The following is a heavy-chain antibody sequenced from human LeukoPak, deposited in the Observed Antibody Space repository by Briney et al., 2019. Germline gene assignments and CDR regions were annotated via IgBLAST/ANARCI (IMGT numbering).Heavy chain of an antibody. V-gene: IGHV3-23*01. CDR3: ADFGSGSYIFDY. CDR2: ISRNSAT. D-gene: IGHD3-10*01. Sequence: GGSLRLSCVASEFPFSDYAMSWVRQAPGKGPEWVSTISRNSATWYADSVMGRFTISRDNSKSTLYLQMNSLRGEDTALYYCADFGSGSYIFDYWGQGSLVTVSS. CDR1: EFPFSDYA. J-gene: IGHJ4*02.